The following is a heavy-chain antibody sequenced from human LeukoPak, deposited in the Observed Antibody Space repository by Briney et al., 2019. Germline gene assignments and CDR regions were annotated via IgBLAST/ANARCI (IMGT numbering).Heavy chain of an antibody. V-gene: IGHV1-69*06. Sequence: GASVKVSCKASGGTFISYAISWVRQAPGQGLEWMGGIIPIFGTANYAQKFQGRVTITADKSTSTAYMELSSLRSEDTAVYYCARAGEYGRSWYLDYWGQGTLVTVSS. CDR3: ARAGEYGRSWYLDY. CDR1: GGTFISYA. CDR2: IIPIFGTA. J-gene: IGHJ4*02. D-gene: IGHD6-13*01.